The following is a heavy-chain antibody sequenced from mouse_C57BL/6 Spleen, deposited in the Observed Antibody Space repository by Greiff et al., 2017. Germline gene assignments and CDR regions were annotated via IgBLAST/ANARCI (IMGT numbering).Heavy chain of an antibody. Sequence: VQLQQSGPELVKPGASVKLSCKASGYTFTSYDINWVKQRPGQGLEWIGWIYPSDGSTKYNEKFKGKATLTVDTSSSTAYMELNSLTSEDSAVYFWARGKGLRREEAMDYWGQGTSVTVSS. D-gene: IGHD2-2*01. J-gene: IGHJ4*01. V-gene: IGHV1-85*01. CDR1: GYTFTSYD. CDR2: IYPSDGST. CDR3: ARGKGLRREEAMDY.